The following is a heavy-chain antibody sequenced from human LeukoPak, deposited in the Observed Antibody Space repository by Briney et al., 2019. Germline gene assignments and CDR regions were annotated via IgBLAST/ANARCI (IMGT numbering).Heavy chain of an antibody. CDR1: GYTFTSNY. Sequence: GASVKVSCKASGYTFTSNYIHWVRQAPGQGLEWMGMIYPRDGSTSYAQKFQGRVTVTRDTSTSTVHMELSGLRSEDTAVYYCARDYVDDIPMIKDYWGQGTLVTVSS. CDR3: ARDYVDDIPMIKDY. D-gene: IGHD2-8*01. V-gene: IGHV1-46*01. J-gene: IGHJ4*02. CDR2: IYPRDGST.